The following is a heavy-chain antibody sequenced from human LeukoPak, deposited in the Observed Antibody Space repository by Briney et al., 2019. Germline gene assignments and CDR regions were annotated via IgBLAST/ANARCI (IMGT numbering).Heavy chain of an antibody. CDR2: IKSKTDGGTT. CDR3: KSGYDPRRNAFDI. D-gene: IGHD5-12*01. CDR1: GFTFSSYW. J-gene: IGHJ3*02. Sequence: NAGGSLRLSCAASGFTFSSYWMSWVRQAPGKGLEWVGRIKSKTDGGTTDYAAPVKGRFTISRDDSKNTLYLQMNSLKTEDTAVYYCKSGYDPRRNAFDIWGQGTMVTVSS. V-gene: IGHV3-15*01.